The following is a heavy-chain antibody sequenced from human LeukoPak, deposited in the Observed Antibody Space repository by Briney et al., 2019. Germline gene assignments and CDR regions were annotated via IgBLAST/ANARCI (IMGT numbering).Heavy chain of an antibody. J-gene: IGHJ1*01. CDR1: GFTFSSYA. V-gene: IGHV3-23*01. Sequence: GGSLRLSCAASGFTFSSYAMSWVRQAPGKGLEWVSAISGSGGSTYYADSVKGRFTISRDNSKNTLYLQMNSLRAEDTAVYYCAKDGAYSSGWYGAQYFQHWGQGTLVTVSS. D-gene: IGHD6-19*01. CDR2: ISGSGGST. CDR3: AKDGAYSSGWYGAQYFQH.